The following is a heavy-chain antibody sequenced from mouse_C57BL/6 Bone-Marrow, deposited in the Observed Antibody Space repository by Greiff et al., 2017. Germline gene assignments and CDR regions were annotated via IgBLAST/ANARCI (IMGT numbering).Heavy chain of an antibody. D-gene: IGHD1-1*01. CDR3: ARSPYGSSYAMDY. CDR2: IDPSDSYT. Sequence: QVQLQQPGAELVMPGASVKLSCKASGYTFTSYWMHWVKQRPGQGLEWIGEIDPSDSYTNYNQKFKGKSTLTVDKSSSTAYMQLSSLTSEDSAVYYCARSPYGSSYAMDYWSQGTSVTVSS. CDR1: GYTFTSYW. V-gene: IGHV1-69*01. J-gene: IGHJ4*01.